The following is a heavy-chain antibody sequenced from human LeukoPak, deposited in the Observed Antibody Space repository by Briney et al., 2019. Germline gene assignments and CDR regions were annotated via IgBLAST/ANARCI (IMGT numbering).Heavy chain of an antibody. Sequence: KASETLSLTCTVSGGSISTYYWGWIRQPAGKGLEWIGRIYTSGSTNYNPSLKSRVTMSLDTSKNQFSLNLSSVTAADTAVYYCARDDGRGVVTPYWGQGTLVTVSS. CDR2: IYTSGST. J-gene: IGHJ4*02. D-gene: IGHD2-21*02. V-gene: IGHV4-4*07. CDR3: ARDDGRGVVTPY. CDR1: GGSISTYY.